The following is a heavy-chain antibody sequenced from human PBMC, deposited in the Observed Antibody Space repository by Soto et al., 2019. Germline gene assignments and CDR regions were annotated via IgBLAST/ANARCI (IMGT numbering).Heavy chain of an antibody. V-gene: IGHV3-23*01. CDR2: ISATVGAT. J-gene: IGHJ4*02. D-gene: IGHD2-21*02. Sequence: EVQLLESGGGLVEPGGSLRLSCVGSGFTYNGFAMTWVRQAPGKGLEWVASISATVGATYYADSVKGRCTVSRDNSKSTLYLQLNSLRPEDTAVYYCAKDVVTAPSGFDHWGRGTLVNVSS. CDR3: AKDVVTAPSGFDH. CDR1: GFTYNGFA.